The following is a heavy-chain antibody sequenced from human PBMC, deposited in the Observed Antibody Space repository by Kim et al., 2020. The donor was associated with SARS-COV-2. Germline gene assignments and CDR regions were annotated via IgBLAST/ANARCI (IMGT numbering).Heavy chain of an antibody. CDR2: IYYSGST. J-gene: IGHJ5*02. CDR3: ARAVVTGGGWFDP. CDR1: GGSISSYY. D-gene: IGHD2-21*02. V-gene: IGHV4-59*01. Sequence: SETLSLTCTVSGGSISSYYWSWIRQPPGKGLEWIGYIYYSGSTNYNPSLKSRVTISVDTSKNQFSLKLSSVTAADTAVYYCARAVVTGGGWFDPWGQGTLVTVSS.